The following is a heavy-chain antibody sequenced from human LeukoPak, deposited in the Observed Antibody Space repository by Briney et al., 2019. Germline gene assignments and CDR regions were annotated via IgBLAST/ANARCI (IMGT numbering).Heavy chain of an antibody. J-gene: IGHJ1*01. V-gene: IGHV4-59*12. Sequence: SETLSLTCTVSGGSISSYYWSWIRQPPGKGLEWIGYIYYSGSTNYNPSLKSRVTISVDTSKNQFSLKLSSVTAADTAVYYCARGYSGSGSYRADYFQHWGQGTLVTVSS. D-gene: IGHD3-10*01. CDR1: GGSISSYY. CDR3: ARGYSGSGSYRADYFQH. CDR2: IYYSGST.